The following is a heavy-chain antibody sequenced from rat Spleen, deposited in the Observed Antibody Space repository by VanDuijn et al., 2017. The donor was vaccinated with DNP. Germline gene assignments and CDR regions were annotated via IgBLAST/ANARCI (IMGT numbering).Heavy chain of an antibody. CDR1: GFSISTNY. V-gene: IGHV3-1*01. D-gene: IGHD1-5*01. Sequence: EVQLQESGPGLVRPSQSLSLTCSVAGFSISTNYWGWIRKFPGNRMEWIGHISYSDSTNYNPSLKSRISITRDTSKNQFFLQLNSVSTEDTATYYCARWKIGPHYFDYWGQGGMVTVSS. CDR3: ARWKIGPHYFDY. CDR2: ISYSDST. J-gene: IGHJ2*01.